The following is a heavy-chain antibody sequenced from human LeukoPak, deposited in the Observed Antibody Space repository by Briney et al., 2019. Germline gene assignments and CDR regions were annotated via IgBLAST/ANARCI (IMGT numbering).Heavy chain of an antibody. CDR2: IYYSGST. V-gene: IGHV4-30-4*01. J-gene: IGHJ4*02. Sequence: SETLSLTCTVSGGSLSSGDYYWGWLRQPPGRGLEWLGYIYYSGSTYYNPSLKSRVPISVNTSKNQFSLKLSSVTAAATAFYYCARDYYDSSGNYDGGFDYWGQGTLVTVFS. CDR3: ARDYYDSSGNYDGGFDY. D-gene: IGHD3-22*01. CDR1: GGSLSSGDYY.